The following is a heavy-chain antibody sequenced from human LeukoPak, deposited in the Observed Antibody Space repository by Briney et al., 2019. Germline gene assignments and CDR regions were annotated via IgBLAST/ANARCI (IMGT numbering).Heavy chain of an antibody. CDR3: ATVGGSWSSPNCYAYFDR. CDR2: ITDSGGNT. D-gene: IGHD2-2*01. J-gene: IGHJ4*02. V-gene: IGHV3-23*01. Sequence: GWSLRLSCAASLYSAITWVRQAPGKGLHWVSIITDSGGNTFYADSVKSRFTISRDESKNTLYLQMNSLRADDTAVYYRATVGGSWSSPNCYAYFDRWGRGTLVTVSP. CDR1: LYSA.